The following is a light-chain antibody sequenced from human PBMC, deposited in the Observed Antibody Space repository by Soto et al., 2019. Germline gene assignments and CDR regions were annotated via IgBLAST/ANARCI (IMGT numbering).Light chain of an antibody. CDR3: CSYAGSYTI. J-gene: IGLJ2*01. V-gene: IGLV2-11*01. CDR2: AVT. CDR1: SSDVGGYNY. Sequence: QSVLTQPRSVSGSPGQSVTISCTGTSSDVGGYNYVSWYQQHPGKAPKLMIYAVTKRPSGVPDRFSGSKSGNTASLTISGLQAEDEADYYCCSYAGSYTIFGGGTKVTVL.